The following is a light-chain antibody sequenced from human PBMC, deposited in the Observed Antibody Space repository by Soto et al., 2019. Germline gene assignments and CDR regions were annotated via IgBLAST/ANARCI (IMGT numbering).Light chain of an antibody. CDR1: QGISSY. J-gene: IGKJ1*01. V-gene: IGKV1-8*01. Sequence: AIRMTQSPSSFSASTGDRVTITCRASQGISSYLAWYQQKPGKAPKLLIYAASTLQSGVPSRFSGSGSGTDFTLTISCLQSEDFATYYCQQYYSYPITLGQGTKVDI. CDR2: AAS. CDR3: QQYYSYPIT.